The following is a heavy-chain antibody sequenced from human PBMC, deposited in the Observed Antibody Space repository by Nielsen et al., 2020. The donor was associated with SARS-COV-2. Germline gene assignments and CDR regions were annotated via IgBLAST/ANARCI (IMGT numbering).Heavy chain of an antibody. Sequence: WVRQAPGQRLQWMGWINPGNGNTKYSQKFQGRVTITAQRSTSTAYMELSSLRSEDTAIYYCARADCIKGVCPTDYSYGMDVWGQGTTVTVSS. CDR3: ARADCIKGVCPTDYSYGMDV. J-gene: IGHJ6*02. CDR2: INPGNGNT. D-gene: IGHD2-8*01. V-gene: IGHV1-3*01.